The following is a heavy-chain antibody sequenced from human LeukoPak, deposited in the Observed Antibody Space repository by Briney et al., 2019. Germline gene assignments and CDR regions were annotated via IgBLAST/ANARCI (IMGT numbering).Heavy chain of an antibody. CDR3: AKKYSNTWSSFDY. D-gene: IGHD6-13*01. CDR2: VGAGGST. CDR1: GFTFSSFA. V-gene: IGHV3-23*01. Sequence: SGGSLRLSCGASGFTFSSFAMSWVRQAPGKGLEWVSGVGAGGSTYHADSVKGRFTISRDNSKNTLYLQMNSLRAEDTAIYYCAKKYSNTWSSFDYWGQGTLVTVFS. J-gene: IGHJ4*02.